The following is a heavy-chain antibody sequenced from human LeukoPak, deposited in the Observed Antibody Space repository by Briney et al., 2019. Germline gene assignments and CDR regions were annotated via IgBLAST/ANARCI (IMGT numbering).Heavy chain of an antibody. CDR2: ISYSGST. J-gene: IGHJ5*02. CDR3: ARAPTWFDT. Sequence: SETLSLTCSASGGSINSYYWSWIRQSPEKGLEWIGYISYSGSTNYNPSLKSRVTISLDTSKNQFSLKLSSVTAADSAIYCCARAPTWFDTWGQGTLVTVSS. CDR1: GGSINSYY. V-gene: IGHV4-59*01.